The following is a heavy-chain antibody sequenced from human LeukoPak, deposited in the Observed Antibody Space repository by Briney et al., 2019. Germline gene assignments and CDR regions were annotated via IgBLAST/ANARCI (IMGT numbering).Heavy chain of an antibody. V-gene: IGHV3-15*01. J-gene: IGHJ6*02. D-gene: IGHD3-10*01. CDR1: GFTFTDAW. CDR3: TTSLLWFGELYYYYYGMDV. Sequence: GGSLRLSCAASGFTFTDAWMSWVRQAPGKGLEWVGRIKSKTDGGTTDYAAPVKGRFTISRDDSKNTLYLQMNSLKTEDTAVYYCTTSLLWFGELYYYYYGMDVWGQGTTVTVSS. CDR2: IKSKTDGGTT.